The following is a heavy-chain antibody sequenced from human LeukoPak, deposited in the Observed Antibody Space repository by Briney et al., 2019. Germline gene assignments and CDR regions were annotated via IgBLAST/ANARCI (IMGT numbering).Heavy chain of an antibody. V-gene: IGHV3-53*01. CDR1: GFTVSSNY. J-gene: IGHJ6*03. Sequence: GGSLRLSCAASGFTVSSNYMSRVRQAPGKGLEWVSVIYSGGSTYYADSVKGRFTISRDNSKNTLYLQMNSLRAEDTAVYYCARVVVAHYYYYYYMDVWGKGTTVTISS. D-gene: IGHD2-21*01. CDR3: ARVVVAHYYYYYYMDV. CDR2: IYSGGST.